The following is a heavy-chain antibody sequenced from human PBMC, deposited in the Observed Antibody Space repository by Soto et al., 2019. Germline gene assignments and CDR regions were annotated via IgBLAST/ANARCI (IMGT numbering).Heavy chain of an antibody. D-gene: IGHD1-26*01. CDR3: AKAPVGATGWFDP. CDR2: ISGSGGST. J-gene: IGHJ5*02. CDR1: GFTFSSYA. V-gene: IGHV3-23*01. Sequence: VQLLESGGGLVQPGGSLRLSCAVSGFTFSSYAMSWVRQAPGKGLEWVSAISGSGGSTYYEDSVKGRFTISRDNSKNTLYLQMNSLRAEDTAVYYCAKAPVGATGWFDPWGQGTLVTVSS.